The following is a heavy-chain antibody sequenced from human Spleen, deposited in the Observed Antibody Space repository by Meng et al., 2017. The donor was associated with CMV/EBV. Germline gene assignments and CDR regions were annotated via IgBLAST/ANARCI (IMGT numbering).Heavy chain of an antibody. CDR1: GFTFSDYY. CDR3: AKDLNSNYHFYYGMDV. J-gene: IGHJ6*02. V-gene: IGHV3-11*04. Sequence: GESLKISCAASGFTFSDYYMSWIRQAPGKGLEWVSYISSSGSTIYYADSVKGRFTISRDNAKNSLYLQMNSLRAEDTAVYYCAKDLNSNYHFYYGMDVWGQGTTVTVSS. CDR2: ISSSGSTI. D-gene: IGHD4-11*01.